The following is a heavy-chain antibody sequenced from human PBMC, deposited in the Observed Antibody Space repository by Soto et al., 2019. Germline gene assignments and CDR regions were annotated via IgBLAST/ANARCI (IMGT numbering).Heavy chain of an antibody. J-gene: IGHJ6*02. D-gene: IGHD3-10*01. V-gene: IGHV1-8*01. CDR1: GYTFTSYD. CDR3: ARGTGIEPLYCYYYGMDV. Sequence: QVQLVQSGAEVKKPGASVKVSCKASGYTFTSYDINWVRQATGQGLEWMGWMNPNSGNTGYAQKFQGRVTMTRNTXIXTXXMELGSRRSEDTAVYYCARGTGIEPLYCYYYGMDVWGQGTTVTVSS. CDR2: MNPNSGNT.